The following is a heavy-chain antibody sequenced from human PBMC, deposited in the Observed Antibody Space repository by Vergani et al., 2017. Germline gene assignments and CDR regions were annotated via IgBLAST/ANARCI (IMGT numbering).Heavy chain of an antibody. V-gene: IGHV3-23*01. CDR3: VKDAGSYENFFDS. CDR1: GFTFSTYA. Sequence: EVQLLESGGSLKQPGGSVRLSCAASGFTFSTYAMRWVRQAPGKGLEWVSALTGGGGSTYYADSFKGRFIISRDNYRDTLYLQMNSLRPEDAAHYYCVKDAGSYENFFDSWGQGTMVTVSS. J-gene: IGHJ4*02. CDR2: LTGGGGST. D-gene: IGHD1-26*01.